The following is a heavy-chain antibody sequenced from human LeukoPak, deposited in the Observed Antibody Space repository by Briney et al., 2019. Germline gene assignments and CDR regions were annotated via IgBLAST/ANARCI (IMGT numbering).Heavy chain of an antibody. Sequence: PGGSLRLSCAASGFTLSSYSMNWVRQAPGKGLEWVSSISSSSSYIYYADSVKGRFTISRDNAKNSLYLQMNSLRAEDTAVYYCARAMVRGEVRRGAFDIWGQGTMVTVSS. CDR3: ARAMVRGEVRRGAFDI. D-gene: IGHD3-10*01. CDR2: ISSSSSYI. V-gene: IGHV3-21*01. J-gene: IGHJ3*02. CDR1: GFTLSSYS.